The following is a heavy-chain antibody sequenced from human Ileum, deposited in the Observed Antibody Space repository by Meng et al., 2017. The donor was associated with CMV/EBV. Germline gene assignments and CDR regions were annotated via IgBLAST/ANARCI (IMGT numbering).Heavy chain of an antibody. CDR3: ARDPTVVTAGFFDY. V-gene: IGHV2-5*01. Sequence: SGPTLVKPTQTLTLTCTFSGFSLSTSGVGVGWIRQPPGKALEWLALIYWNDDKRYSPSLKSRLTITKDTSKNQVVLTMTNMDPVDTATYYCARDPTVVTAGFFDYWGQGTLVTVSS. CDR2: IYWNDDK. J-gene: IGHJ4*02. D-gene: IGHD4-23*01. CDR1: GFSLSTSGVG.